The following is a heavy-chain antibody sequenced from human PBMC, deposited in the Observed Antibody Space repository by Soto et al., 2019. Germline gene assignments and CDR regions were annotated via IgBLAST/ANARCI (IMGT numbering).Heavy chain of an antibody. V-gene: IGHV4-39*01. J-gene: IGHJ4*02. D-gene: IGHD2-21*02. CDR3: ARQRTSVVTQAYFDS. CDR1: GDSINNRSYY. CDR2: IYYSGST. Sequence: SETLSLTCTVTGDSINNRSYYWGWIRQPPGKGLEWIGSIYYSGSTYNNPSLKSRVSMSVDTSKNQFSLKLRSVTAADTALYYCARQRTSVVTQAYFDSWGQGSLVTSPQ.